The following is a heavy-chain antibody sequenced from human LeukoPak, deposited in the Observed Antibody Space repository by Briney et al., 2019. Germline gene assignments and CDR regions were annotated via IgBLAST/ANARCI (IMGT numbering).Heavy chain of an antibody. V-gene: IGHV3-23*01. J-gene: IGHJ4*02. CDR1: EFTVSSNY. CDR3: AKQYGMATSTVFDY. CDR2: ISGSGGST. D-gene: IGHD5-24*01. Sequence: GGSLRLSCAASEFTVSSNYMNWVRQAPGKGLEWVSAISGSGGSTYYADSVKGRFTISRDNSKNTLYLQMNSLRAEDTAVYYCAKQYGMATSTVFDYWGQGTLVTVSS.